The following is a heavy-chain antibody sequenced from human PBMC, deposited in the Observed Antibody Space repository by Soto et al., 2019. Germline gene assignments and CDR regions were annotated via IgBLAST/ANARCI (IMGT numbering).Heavy chain of an antibody. Sequence: GGSLRLSCAASGFTFSSYGMHWVRQAPGKGLEWVAVISYDGSNKYYADSVKGRFTISRDNSKNTLYLQMNSLRAEDTAVYYCARGPRFSSSSPFDYWGQGTLVTVSS. J-gene: IGHJ4*02. CDR3: ARGPRFSSSSPFDY. CDR1: GFTFSSYG. CDR2: ISYDGSNK. D-gene: IGHD6-6*01. V-gene: IGHV3-30*03.